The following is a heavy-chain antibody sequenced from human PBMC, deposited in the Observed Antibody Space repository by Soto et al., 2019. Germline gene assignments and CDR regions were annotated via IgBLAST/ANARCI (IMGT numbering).Heavy chain of an antibody. J-gene: IGHJ6*02. V-gene: IGHV1-69*13. CDR1: GGTFSSYA. D-gene: IGHD3-3*01. CDR3: ARVADTIFGVWSYGMDV. CDR2: IIPIFGTA. Sequence: SVKVSCKASGGTFSSYAISWVRQAPGQGLEWMGGIIPIFGTANYAQKFQGRVTITADESTSTAYMELSSLRSEDTAVYYCARVADTIFGVWSYGMDVRCQGTTVTVSS.